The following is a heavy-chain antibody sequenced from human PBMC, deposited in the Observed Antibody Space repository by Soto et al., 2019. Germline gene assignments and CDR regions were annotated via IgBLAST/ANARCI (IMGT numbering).Heavy chain of an antibody. CDR1: GFTFGDYA. D-gene: IGHD3-9*01. CDR3: TRGEVLRYFDWPESNWFDP. CDR2: IRSKAYGGTT. J-gene: IGHJ5*02. Sequence: GGSLILSCTASGFTFGDYAMSWFRQAPGKGLEWVGFIRSKAYGGTTEYAASVKGRFTISRDDSKSIAYLQMNSLKTEDTAVYYCTRGEVLRYFDWPESNWFDPWGQGTLVTVSS. V-gene: IGHV3-49*03.